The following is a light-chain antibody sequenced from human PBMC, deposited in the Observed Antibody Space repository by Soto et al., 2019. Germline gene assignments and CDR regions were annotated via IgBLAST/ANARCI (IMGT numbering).Light chain of an antibody. CDR1: SSNIGNNY. CDR3: GTWDSSLSAYV. J-gene: IGLJ1*01. V-gene: IGLV1-51*01. Sequence: QSVLTQPPSVSAAPGQKVTISCSGSSSNIGNNYVSWYQQLPGTAPKLLIYDSNKRPSGIPDRFSGSKSGTSATLGITGLQTGDEADYYCGTWDSSLSAYVFATGTKLT. CDR2: DSN.